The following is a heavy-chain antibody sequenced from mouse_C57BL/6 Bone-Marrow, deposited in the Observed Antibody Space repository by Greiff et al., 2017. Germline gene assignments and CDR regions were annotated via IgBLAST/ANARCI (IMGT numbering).Heavy chain of an antibody. V-gene: IGHV1-75*01. CDR2: IFPGSGRT. CDR1: GYTFTDYY. Sequence: VKLQQSGPELVKPGASVKISCKASGYTFTDYYINWVKQRPGQGLEWIGWIFPGSGRTYYNEKFKGKATLTGDKSSSTAYMLLSSLTSEDSAVYFCAREGGLPSFDYWGQGTTLTVSS. CDR3: AREGGLPSFDY. J-gene: IGHJ2*01. D-gene: IGHD2-4*01.